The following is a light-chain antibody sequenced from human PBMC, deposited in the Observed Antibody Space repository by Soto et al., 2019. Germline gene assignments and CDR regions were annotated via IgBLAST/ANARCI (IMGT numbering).Light chain of an antibody. V-gene: IGLV4-69*01. CDR2: LNSDGSH. CDR3: QTWGSGSWV. Sequence: QPVLTQSPSAPASLGASVKLTCTLSSGHSSYAIAWHQQQPEKGPRYLMKLNSDGSHSKGDGIPDRFSGSSSGAERYLTISSLQYEDEADYYCQTWGSGSWVFGGGTK. CDR1: SGHSSYA. J-gene: IGLJ3*02.